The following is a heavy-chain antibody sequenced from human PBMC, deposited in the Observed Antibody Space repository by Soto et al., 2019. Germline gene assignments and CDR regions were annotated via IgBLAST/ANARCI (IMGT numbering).Heavy chain of an antibody. D-gene: IGHD2-15*01. Sequence: VKVSCKASGYTFTGYYMHWVRQAPGQGLEWMGWINPNSGGTNYAQKFQGRVTMTRDTSISTAYMELSRLRSDDTAVYYCAREVDIVVVVAASERHNWFDPCGQGTLVTVSS. CDR3: AREVDIVVVVAASERHNWFDP. CDR2: INPNSGGT. J-gene: IGHJ5*02. V-gene: IGHV1-2*02. CDR1: GYTFTGYY.